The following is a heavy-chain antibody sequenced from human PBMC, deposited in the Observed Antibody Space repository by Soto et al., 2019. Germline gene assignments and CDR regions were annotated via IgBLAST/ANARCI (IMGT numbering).Heavy chain of an antibody. Sequence: QVQLVQSGAEVKKPEASVKVSCKASGYTFTSYDINWVRQATGQGLEWMGWMNPNSGNTGYAQKFQGRVTMTRNTSISTAYMELSSLRSEDTAVYYCAREGHGGVLEWPYYMDVRGKGTTVTVSS. CDR3: AREGHGGVLEWPYYMDV. V-gene: IGHV1-8*01. J-gene: IGHJ6*03. CDR2: MNPNSGNT. CDR1: GYTFTSYD. D-gene: IGHD3-3*01.